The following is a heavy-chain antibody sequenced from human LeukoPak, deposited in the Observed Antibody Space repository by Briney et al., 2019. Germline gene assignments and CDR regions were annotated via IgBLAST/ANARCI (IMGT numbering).Heavy chain of an antibody. Sequence: GGSLRLSCAASGFTFSTYWMHWVRHAPGKGLVRVSRVNGDGSSTNYADSVKGRFTISRDNAKNTLYLQMNSLRAEDTAVYYCARDGIAAVDFDYWGQGILVTVSS. CDR1: GFTFSTYW. CDR2: VNGDGSST. D-gene: IGHD6-13*01. J-gene: IGHJ4*02. CDR3: ARDGIAAVDFDY. V-gene: IGHV3-74*01.